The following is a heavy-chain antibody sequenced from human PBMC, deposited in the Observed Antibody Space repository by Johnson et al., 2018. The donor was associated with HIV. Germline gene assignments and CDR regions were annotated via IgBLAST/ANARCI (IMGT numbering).Heavy chain of an antibody. CDR3: AKGGLGHTDAFDI. D-gene: IGHD6-19*01. V-gene: IGHV3-43*01. CDR2: ISWDGGST. J-gene: IGHJ3*02. Sequence: VESGGGVVRPGGSLRLSCAASGFTFADYTLHWVRQGPGKGLEWVSLISWDGGSTYYGDSLKGRFTISRDNSKNSLYLQMNSLRSEDTALYYCAKGGLGHTDAFDIWGQGTMVTVSS. CDR1: GFTFADYT.